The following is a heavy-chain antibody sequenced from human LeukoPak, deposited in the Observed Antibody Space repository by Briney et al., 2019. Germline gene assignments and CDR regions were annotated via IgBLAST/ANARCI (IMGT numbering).Heavy chain of an antibody. CDR3: ARDLGLAVADY. CDR1: GFTFSSYA. D-gene: IGHD6-19*01. J-gene: IGHJ4*02. CDR2: ISYDGSNK. Sequence: PGGSLRLSCAASGFTFSSYAMHWVRQAPGKGLEWVAVISYDGSNKYYADSVKGRFTISRDNSKNTLYLQMNSLRAEDTAVYYCARDLGLAVADYWGQGTLVTVSS. V-gene: IGHV3-30*14.